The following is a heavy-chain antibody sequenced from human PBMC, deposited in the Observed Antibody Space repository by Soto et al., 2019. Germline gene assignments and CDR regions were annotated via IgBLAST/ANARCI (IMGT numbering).Heavy chain of an antibody. J-gene: IGHJ6*02. CDR2: INTYNGNT. Sequence: QVQLVQSGAEVKNPGASVKVSCKASGYTFTRYGIGWARQAPGQGLEWMGWINTYNGNTNYAQNAQGRFTLTTATSTRTAYMELRSLRSNDTAIYYCAMVDVDVTPSPQDVWGQGTTVIVSS. D-gene: IGHD2-2*03. CDR1: GYTFTRYG. V-gene: IGHV1-18*01. CDR3: AMVDVDVTPSPQDV.